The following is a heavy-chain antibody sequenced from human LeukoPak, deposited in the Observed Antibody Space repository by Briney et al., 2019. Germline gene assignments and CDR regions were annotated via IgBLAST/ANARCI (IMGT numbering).Heavy chain of an antibody. D-gene: IGHD2/OR15-2a*01. CDR1: GESINPYY. J-gene: IGHJ6*04. CDR3: ARSFLAYMDV. V-gene: IGHV4-4*07. CDR2: IYKSGST. Sequence: SETLSLTCTVSGESINPYYWNWIRQPAGKGLEWIGHIYKSGSTNYNPSLKSRVTMSLDTSKNQFSLKLRSVTAADTAVYFCARSFLAYMDVWGKGTTVTVSS.